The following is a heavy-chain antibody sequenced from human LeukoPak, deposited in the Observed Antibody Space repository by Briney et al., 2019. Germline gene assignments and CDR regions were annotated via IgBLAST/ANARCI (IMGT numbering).Heavy chain of an antibody. CDR1: GFTFSRYA. D-gene: IGHD6-13*01. CDR3: AKDAGIAAAGIFDY. J-gene: IGHJ4*02. CDR2: MSGSSGST. Sequence: GGSLRLSCAASGFTFSRYAMSWVRQAPGKGLEWVSGMSGSSGSTYYADSVKGRFTISRDNPKNTLYLQMDSLRAEDTAVYYCAKDAGIAAAGIFDYWGQGTLVTVSS. V-gene: IGHV3-23*01.